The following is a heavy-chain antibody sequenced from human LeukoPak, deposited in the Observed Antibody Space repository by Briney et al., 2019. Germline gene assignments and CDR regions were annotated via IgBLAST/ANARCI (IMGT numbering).Heavy chain of an antibody. Sequence: ASVKASCKASGYTFTSYGISWVRQAPGQGLEWMGWISAYNGNTNYAQKLQGRVTMTTDTSTSTAYMELRSLRSDDTAVYYCARQYSSSWYGNWFDPWGQGTLVTVSS. D-gene: IGHD6-13*01. CDR3: ARQYSSSWYGNWFDP. V-gene: IGHV1-18*04. CDR2: ISAYNGNT. J-gene: IGHJ5*02. CDR1: GYTFTSYG.